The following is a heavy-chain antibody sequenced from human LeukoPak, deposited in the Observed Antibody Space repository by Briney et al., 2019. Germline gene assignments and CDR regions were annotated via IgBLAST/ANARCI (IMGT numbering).Heavy chain of an antibody. V-gene: IGHV3-30*04. J-gene: IGHJ3*02. Sequence: GRSLRLSCAASGFTFSSYVMHWVRQAPGKGLEWVAVISYDGSNKYYADSVKGRFTISRDNSKNTLYLQMNSLRAEDTAVYYCARGGASRYSSGWYGTDAFDIWGQGTMVTVSS. CDR3: ARGGASRYSSGWYGTDAFDI. CDR2: ISYDGSNK. CDR1: GFTFSSYV. D-gene: IGHD6-19*01.